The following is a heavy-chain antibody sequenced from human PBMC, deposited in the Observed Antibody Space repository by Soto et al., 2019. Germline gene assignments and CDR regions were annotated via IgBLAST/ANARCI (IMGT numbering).Heavy chain of an antibody. V-gene: IGHV3-13*05. CDR2: LGSADDP. CDR1: GFTFSTYD. J-gene: IGHJ6*02. D-gene: IGHD2-2*01. Sequence: GGSLRLSCAASGFTFSTYDMHWVRQATGKGLEWVSALGSADDPYYLASVKGRFTISRENAKNPLYLQMNSLRAGDTAVYYCARAYSGQLPRRADYYYAMDVWGQGTTVTVSS. CDR3: ARAYSGQLPRRADYYYAMDV.